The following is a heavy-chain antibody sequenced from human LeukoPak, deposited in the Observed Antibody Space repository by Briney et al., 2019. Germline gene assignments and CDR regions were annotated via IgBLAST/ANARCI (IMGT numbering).Heavy chain of an antibody. Sequence: PSETLSLTCTVSGGSISSYYWSWLRQPPGKGLEWIGYIYYSGSTNYNPSLKSRVTISVDTSKNQFSLKLSSVTAADTAVYYCARGGGSSKWDFDYWGQGTLVTVSS. CDR2: IYYSGST. D-gene: IGHD3-16*01. CDR1: GGSISSYY. CDR3: ARGGGSSKWDFDY. V-gene: IGHV4-59*01. J-gene: IGHJ4*02.